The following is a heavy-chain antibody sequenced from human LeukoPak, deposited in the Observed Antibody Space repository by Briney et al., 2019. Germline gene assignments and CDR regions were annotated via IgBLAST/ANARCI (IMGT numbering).Heavy chain of an antibody. J-gene: IGHJ5*02. CDR1: GGSISSYY. D-gene: IGHD4-17*01. CDR3: ARAAKGFNGDYGSWFDP. Sequence: SETLSLTCTVSGGSISSYYWSWIRQPAGKGLEWIGRIDASGSTNYNPSLKSRVTMSVDTSKNQFSLKLSSVTAADTAVYYCARAAKGFNGDYGSWFDPWGQGTLVTVSS. V-gene: IGHV4-4*07. CDR2: IDASGST.